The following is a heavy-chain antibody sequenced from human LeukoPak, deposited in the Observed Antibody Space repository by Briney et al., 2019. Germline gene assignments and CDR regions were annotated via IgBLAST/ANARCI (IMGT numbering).Heavy chain of an antibody. CDR3: ARGSASHASVLRFLPVGY. D-gene: IGHD3-3*01. CDR2: INPSGGST. V-gene: IGHV1-46*01. J-gene: IGHJ4*02. Sequence: ASVKVSCKASGYTFTSYYMHWVRQAPGQGLEWMGIINPSGGSTSYAQKFQGRVTMTRDTSTSTAYMELSSLRSEDTAVYYCARGSASHASVLRFLPVGYWGQGTLVTVSS. CDR1: GYTFTSYY.